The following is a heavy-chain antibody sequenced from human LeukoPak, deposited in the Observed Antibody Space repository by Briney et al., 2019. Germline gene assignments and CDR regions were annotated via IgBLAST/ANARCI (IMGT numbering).Heavy chain of an antibody. J-gene: IGHJ5*02. CDR1: GYTFTSYG. Sequence: GASVKVSCKASGYTFTSYGISWVRQARGQRLEWIGWIVVGSGNTNYAQKFQERVTITRDMSTSTAYMELSSLRSEDTAVYYCAADRAYYGSGSYVFDPWGQGTLVTVSS. CDR2: IVVGSGNT. V-gene: IGHV1-58*02. CDR3: AADRAYYGSGSYVFDP. D-gene: IGHD3-10*01.